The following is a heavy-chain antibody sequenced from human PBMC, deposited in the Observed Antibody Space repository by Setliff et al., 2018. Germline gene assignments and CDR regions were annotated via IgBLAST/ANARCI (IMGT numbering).Heavy chain of an antibody. Sequence: WASVKVSCKASGYTFTGYYMHWVRQAPGQGLEWMGWINPNSGGTNYAQKFQGRVTMTRDTSISTAYMELSRLRSDDTAMYYCARDRGGTNPWFDSWGQGTLVTVSS. CDR1: GYTFTGYY. CDR2: INPNSGGT. V-gene: IGHV1-2*02. J-gene: IGHJ5*01. CDR3: ARDRGGTNPWFDS. D-gene: IGHD3-10*01.